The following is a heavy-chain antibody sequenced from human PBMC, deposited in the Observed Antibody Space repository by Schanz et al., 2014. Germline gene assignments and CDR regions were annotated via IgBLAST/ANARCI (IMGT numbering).Heavy chain of an antibody. CDR1: GGTFSRLT. CDR2: VIPILGIT. CDR3: ARLGTGMAVAGSVIDSYYYYMDV. D-gene: IGHD6-19*01. J-gene: IGHJ6*03. V-gene: IGHV1-69*02. Sequence: QVQLVQSGAEVKKPGASVKVSCTASGGTFSRLTFSWVRQAPGQGLEWMGRVIPILGITHYAQKFQGRVTITADKSTTTAYMELNSLNSDDTAVYYCARLGTGMAVAGSVIDSYYYYMDVWGEGTTVTVSS.